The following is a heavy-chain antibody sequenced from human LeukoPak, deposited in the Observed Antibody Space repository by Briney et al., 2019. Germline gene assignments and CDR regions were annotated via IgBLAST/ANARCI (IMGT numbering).Heavy chain of an antibody. CDR2: ISGSGGST. D-gene: IGHD3-10*01. CDR3: AKDNGSGSYLDY. V-gene: IGHV3-23*01. J-gene: IGHJ4*02. Sequence: GGSLRLSCAASGFTVSSNYMSWVRQAPGKGLEWVSAISGSGGSTYYADSAKGRFTISRDNSKNTLYLQMNSLRAEDTAVYYCAKDNGSGSYLDYWGQGTLVTVSS. CDR1: GFTVSSNY.